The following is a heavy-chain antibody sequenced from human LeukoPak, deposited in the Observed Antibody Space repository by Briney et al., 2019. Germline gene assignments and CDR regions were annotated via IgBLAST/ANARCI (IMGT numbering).Heavy chain of an antibody. CDR2: IWYDGSNK. Sequence: GRSLRLSCAASGFTFSSYGMHWVRQAPGKGLEWVAVIWYDGSNKYYADSVKGRFTISRDNSKNTLYLQMNSLRAEDTAVYYCARTGYDSSGYYYDYWGQGTLVTASS. D-gene: IGHD3-22*01. CDR3: ARTGYDSSGYYYDY. J-gene: IGHJ4*02. V-gene: IGHV3-33*01. CDR1: GFTFSSYG.